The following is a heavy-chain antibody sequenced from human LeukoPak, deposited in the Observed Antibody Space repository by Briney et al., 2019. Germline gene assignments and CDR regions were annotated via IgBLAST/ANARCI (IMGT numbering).Heavy chain of an antibody. Sequence: SGPTLVNPTQTLTLTCTFSGFSLSTRGVGVGWIRQPPVKALEWLALIYWDDEKQYSPSLKSRLTITKDTSKTQVVLTMTHMDPVDTATYYCAHRMRGYFDYWGQGTLVTVSS. CDR1: GFSLSTRGVG. D-gene: IGHD2-8*01. J-gene: IGHJ4*02. V-gene: IGHV2-5*02. CDR3: AHRMRGYFDY. CDR2: IYWDDEK.